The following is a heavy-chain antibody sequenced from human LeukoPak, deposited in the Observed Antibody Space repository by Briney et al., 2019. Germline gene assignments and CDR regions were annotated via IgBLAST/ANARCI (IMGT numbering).Heavy chain of an antibody. D-gene: IGHD6-19*01. CDR2: IKKDGSEK. CDR3: ARVAVGNYFDY. V-gene: IGHV3-7*03. J-gene: IGHJ4*02. CDR1: GFTFSSYW. Sequence: GGSLRLSCAASGFTFSSYWMSWVRQAPGKGLEWVANIKKDGSEKYYVDSVKGRFTISRDNSKNTLYLQMNSLRAEDTAVYYCARVAVGNYFDYWGQGTLVTVSS.